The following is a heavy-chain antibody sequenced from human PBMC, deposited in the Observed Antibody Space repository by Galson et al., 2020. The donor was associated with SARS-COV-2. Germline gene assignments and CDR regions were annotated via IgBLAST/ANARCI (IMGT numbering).Heavy chain of an antibody. J-gene: IGHJ6*03. CDR3: ARDAGGSMDV. Sequence: QLGESLKTPCAASGFTFSSYAMHWVRQAPGKGLERVAVISHDVSNKYYADSVKGRFTISRDNSKSTLYLQMNSLRAEDTAVYYCARDAGGSMDVWGKGTTVTVSS. D-gene: IGHD1-26*01. CDR1: GFTFSSYA. V-gene: IGHV3-30*04. CDR2: ISHDVSNK.